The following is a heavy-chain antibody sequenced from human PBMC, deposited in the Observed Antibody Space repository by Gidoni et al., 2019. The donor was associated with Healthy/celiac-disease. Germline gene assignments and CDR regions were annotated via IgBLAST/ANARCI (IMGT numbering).Heavy chain of an antibody. D-gene: IGHD1-26*01. CDR2: IYYSGGT. CDR3: ARPGGAKTETDY. Sequence: QLQLQESGPGLVKPSETLSLTCTVSGVSISSSSYYWGWIRQPPGKGLEWIGSIYYSGGTYYNPSLKSRVTISVDTSKNQFSLKLSSVTAADTAVYYCARPGGAKTETDYWGQGTLVTVSS. V-gene: IGHV4-39*01. J-gene: IGHJ4*02. CDR1: GVSISSSSYY.